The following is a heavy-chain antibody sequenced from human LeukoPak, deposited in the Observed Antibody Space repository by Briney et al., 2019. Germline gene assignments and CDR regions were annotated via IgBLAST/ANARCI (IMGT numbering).Heavy chain of an antibody. CDR3: ARGWQLGGDLGDAFDI. J-gene: IGHJ3*02. CDR1: GYPFTSYY. Sequence: ASVKVSFKASGYPFTSYYIHWVRQAPGQGLEWMGIIDPRGGSTSYAQKFQGRVSMTRDTSTSTVYLDLSSLRSEDTAVYYCARGWQLGGDLGDAFDIWGQGTMVTVSS. D-gene: IGHD2-21*01. V-gene: IGHV1-46*01. CDR2: IDPRGGST.